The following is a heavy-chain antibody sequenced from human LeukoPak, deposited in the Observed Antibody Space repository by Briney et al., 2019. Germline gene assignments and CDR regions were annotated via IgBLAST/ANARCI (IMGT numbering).Heavy chain of an antibody. V-gene: IGHV1-2*02. CDR1: GYTFTGYY. J-gene: IGHJ4*02. D-gene: IGHD6-19*01. Sequence: ASVKVSCKASGYTFTGYYMHWVRQAPGQGLEWMGWISPNSGGTNYAQKFQDRVTMTRDTSISTAYMELSRLRSDDTAVYYCARVWRSATYSSGWYYLDYWGQGTLVTVSS. CDR2: ISPNSGGT. CDR3: ARVWRSATYSSGWYYLDY.